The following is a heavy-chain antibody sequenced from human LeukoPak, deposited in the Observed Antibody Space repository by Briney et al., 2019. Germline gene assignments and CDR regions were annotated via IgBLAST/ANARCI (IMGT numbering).Heavy chain of an antibody. CDR1: GGTFSSYA. Sequence: SVKVSCKASGGTFSSYAISWVRQAPGQGLEWMGWISAYNGNTNYAQKLQGRVTITADESTSTAYMELSSLRSEDTAVYYCARGGSGLRYFDWFPAMDAFDIWGQGTMVTVSS. J-gene: IGHJ3*02. CDR3: ARGGSGLRYFDWFPAMDAFDI. V-gene: IGHV1-69*01. D-gene: IGHD3-9*01. CDR2: ISAYNGNT.